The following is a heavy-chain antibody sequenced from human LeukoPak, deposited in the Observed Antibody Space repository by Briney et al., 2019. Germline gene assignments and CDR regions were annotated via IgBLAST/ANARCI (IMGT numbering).Heavy chain of an antibody. Sequence: GGSLRLSCAASGFTFSDYWMHWVRQVPGKGLVWVSRINTGGSSTTYADSVKGRFTISRGNAKNTLYLQMNGLRAEDTAVYYCARSNQADDYWGQGTLVTVSS. CDR1: GFTFSDYW. J-gene: IGHJ4*02. V-gene: IGHV3-74*01. D-gene: IGHD4-11*01. CDR2: INTGGSST. CDR3: ARSNQADDY.